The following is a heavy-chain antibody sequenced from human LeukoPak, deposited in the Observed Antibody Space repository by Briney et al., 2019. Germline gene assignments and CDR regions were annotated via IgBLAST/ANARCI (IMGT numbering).Heavy chain of an antibody. Sequence: ASVKVSCKASGYTFTSYAISWVRQAPGQGLEWMGGIIPIFGTANYAQKFQGRVTITADESTSTAYMELSSLRSEDTAVYYCARSRSGYDLAGPFDYWGQGTLVTVSS. CDR2: IIPIFGTA. CDR3: ARSRSGYDLAGPFDY. J-gene: IGHJ4*02. CDR1: GYTFTSYA. D-gene: IGHD5-12*01. V-gene: IGHV1-69*13.